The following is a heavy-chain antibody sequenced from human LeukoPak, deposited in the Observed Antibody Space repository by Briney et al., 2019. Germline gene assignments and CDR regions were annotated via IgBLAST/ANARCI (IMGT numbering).Heavy chain of an antibody. J-gene: IGHJ6*03. Sequence: ASVTVSFTASGYTFTIYDINWVRQATGQGLEWMGWMNPNSGNTGYAQKFQGRVTMTRNTSISTAYMELSSLRSEDTAVYYCARGVGGSLAWGRPDVYYYYMDVWGKGTTVTISS. V-gene: IGHV1-8*01. CDR1: GYTFTIYD. CDR2: MNPNSGNT. CDR3: ARGVGGSLAWGRPDVYYYYMDV. D-gene: IGHD2-15*01.